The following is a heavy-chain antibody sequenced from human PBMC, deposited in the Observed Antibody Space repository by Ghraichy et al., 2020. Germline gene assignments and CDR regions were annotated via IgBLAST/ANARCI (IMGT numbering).Heavy chain of an antibody. CDR3: ARDDSFAGGRNWFDP. V-gene: IGHV4-61*02. CDR2: IHISGNT. D-gene: IGHD5-18*01. CDR1: GGSISSSSYY. J-gene: IGHJ5*02. Sequence: SETLSLTCTVSGGSISSSSYYWGWIRQPAGKGLEWIGRIHISGNTNYNPSLKSRVTLSVDTSKNQFSLKLTSMTAADTAVYYCARDDSFAGGRNWFDPWGPGTLVTVSS.